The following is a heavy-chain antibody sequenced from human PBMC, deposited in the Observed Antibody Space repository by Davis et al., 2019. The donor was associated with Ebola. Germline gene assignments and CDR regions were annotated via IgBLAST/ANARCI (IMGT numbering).Heavy chain of an antibody. CDR1: GFMFPSYA. V-gene: IGHV3-23*01. CDR3: TKDSSLTHITSAYYDFHGIDV. J-gene: IGHJ6*04. D-gene: IGHD4/OR15-4a*01. Sequence: GESLKISCEASGFMFPSYAMTWVRQAPGKGLEWLSGIDRNGGNTYYADSVKGRFTVSRDNSRNTLFLEMNSLRAEDTAIYYCTKDSSLTHITSAYYDFHGIDVWGKGTTVTVSS. CDR2: IDRNGGNT.